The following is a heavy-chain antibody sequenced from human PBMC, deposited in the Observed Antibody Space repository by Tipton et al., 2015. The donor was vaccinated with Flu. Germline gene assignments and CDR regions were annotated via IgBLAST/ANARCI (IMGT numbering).Heavy chain of an antibody. CDR1: SGSIRSTNYF. CDR3: ARHRYYADDTGPGVYFNY. Sequence: GLVKPSETLSLTCTVSSGSIRSTNYFCAWIRQPPGKRLELIGSIYPSGTTYYNPSLKSRVTISLDTSENQFSLKLSAVTAADTAVYYCARHRYYADDTGPGVYFNYWGQGTLVTVSA. CDR2: IYPSGTT. V-gene: IGHV4-39*01. D-gene: IGHD3-3*01. J-gene: IGHJ4*02.